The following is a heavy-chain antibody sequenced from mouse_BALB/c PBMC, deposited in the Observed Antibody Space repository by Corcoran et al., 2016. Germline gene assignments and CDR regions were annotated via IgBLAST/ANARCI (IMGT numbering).Heavy chain of an antibody. CDR3: SSDPSWFAY. Sequence: QIQLVQSGPELKKPGETVKISCKASGYTFTNYGMNWVKQAPGKGLKWMGWINTYTGEPTYADDFKGRFAFSLETSASTAYLQINNLKNEDSATYFCSSDPSWFAYWGQGTLVTVSA. CDR1: GYTFTNYG. V-gene: IGHV9-3-1*01. CDR2: INTYTGEP. J-gene: IGHJ3*01.